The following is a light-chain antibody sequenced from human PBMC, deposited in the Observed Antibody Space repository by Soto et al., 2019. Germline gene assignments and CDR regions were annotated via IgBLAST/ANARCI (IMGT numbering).Light chain of an antibody. CDR3: QKKKISPWT. J-gene: IGKJ1*01. CDR2: AAS. Sequence: DIQMTQAPFSVSASVGDRVTITCRASQGISTSLAWYQQKPGKAPKLLIYAASSLQSGVPSRFSGTGSGTDSTPTISSRQPKDFAIFYCQKKKISPWTFGQGT. V-gene: IGKV1-12*01. CDR1: QGISTS.